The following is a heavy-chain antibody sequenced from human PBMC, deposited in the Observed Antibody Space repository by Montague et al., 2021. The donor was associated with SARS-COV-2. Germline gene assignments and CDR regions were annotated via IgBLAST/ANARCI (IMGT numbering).Heavy chain of an antibody. CDR2: ISDTGSTI. CDR1: GFTFSDYY. Sequence: SLRLSCAASGFTFSDYYMNWIRQAPGKGLEWISYISDTGSTIYYADSVKGRFAVFRDNTKNSLYLQMNSLRAEDTAVYYCAKALMTYGGNSPVDQWGQGTLVTVSS. CDR3: AKALMTYGGNSPVDQ. J-gene: IGHJ5*02. D-gene: IGHD4-23*01. V-gene: IGHV3-11*01.